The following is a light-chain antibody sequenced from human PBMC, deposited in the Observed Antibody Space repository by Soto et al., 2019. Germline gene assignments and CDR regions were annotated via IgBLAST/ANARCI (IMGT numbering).Light chain of an antibody. CDR1: QSVSSN. CDR2: GAS. J-gene: IGKJ1*01. V-gene: IGKV3-15*01. Sequence: EIVMTQSPATLSVSPGERATLSCRASQSVSSNLAWYQQKPGQAPMLLIYGASTRATGIPARFSGSGSGTEVTLTISSLQSQDFAVYYCQQYNNWPRTFGQGNKVEI. CDR3: QQYNNWPRT.